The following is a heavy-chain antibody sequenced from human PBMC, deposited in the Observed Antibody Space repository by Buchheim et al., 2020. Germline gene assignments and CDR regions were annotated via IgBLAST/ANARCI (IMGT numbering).Heavy chain of an antibody. J-gene: IGHJ6*02. CDR2: MNPNSGNT. V-gene: IGHV1-8*01. Sequence: QVQLVQSGAEVKKPGASVKVSCKASGYTFTSYDINWVRQATGQGLEWMGWMNPNSGNTGYAQKFQGRGTMTRNTSISTAYMELSSLRSEDTAVYYCARDSGSYLRYYYYYYGMDVWGQGTT. CDR1: GYTFTSYD. CDR3: ARDSGSYLRYYYYYYGMDV. D-gene: IGHD1-26*01.